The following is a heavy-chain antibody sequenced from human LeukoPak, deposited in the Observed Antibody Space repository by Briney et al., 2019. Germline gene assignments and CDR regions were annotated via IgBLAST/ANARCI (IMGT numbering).Heavy chain of an antibody. CDR3: ARFLRGKYYFDY. J-gene: IGHJ4*02. CDR1: GGSISSGGYY. D-gene: IGHD2/OR15-2a*01. CDR2: IYYSGST. Sequence: SETLSLTCTVSGGSISSGGYYWSWIRQHPGTGLEWIGYIYYSGSTYYNPSLKSRVTISVDTSKNQFSLKLSSVTAADTAVYYCARFLRGKYYFDYWGQGTLVTVSS. V-gene: IGHV4-31*03.